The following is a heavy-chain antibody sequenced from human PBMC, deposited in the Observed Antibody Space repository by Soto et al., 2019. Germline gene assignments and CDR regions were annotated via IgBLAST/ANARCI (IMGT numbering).Heavy chain of an antibody. Sequence: QVQLVQSGAEVKKPGSSVKVSCKASGGTFSSYAISWVRQAPGQGLEWMGGIISIFGTANYAQKFQGRGTITAAESTSTAYMELSSLRSEDTAVYYCARHVPAAGYYYGMDVWGQGTTVTVSS. D-gene: IGHD2-2*01. CDR3: ARHVPAAGYYYGMDV. J-gene: IGHJ6*02. V-gene: IGHV1-69*12. CDR2: IISIFGTA. CDR1: GGTFSSYA.